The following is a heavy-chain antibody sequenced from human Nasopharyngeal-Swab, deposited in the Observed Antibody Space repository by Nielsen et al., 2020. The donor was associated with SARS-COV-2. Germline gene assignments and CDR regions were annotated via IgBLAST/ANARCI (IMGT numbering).Heavy chain of an antibody. V-gene: IGHV3-48*03. CDR3: ARAGTRAVTEYFQH. CDR2: ISSSGSTI. CDR1: GFTFSSYE. Sequence: GESLKISCAASGFTFSSYEMNWVRQAPGKGLEWVSYISSSGSTIYYADSVKGRFTISRDNAKNSLYLQMNSLRAEDTAVYYCARAGTRAVTEYFQHWGQGTLVTVSS. D-gene: IGHD4-17*01. J-gene: IGHJ1*01.